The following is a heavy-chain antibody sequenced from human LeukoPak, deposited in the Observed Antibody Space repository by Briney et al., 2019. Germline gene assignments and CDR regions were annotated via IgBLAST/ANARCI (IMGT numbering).Heavy chain of an antibody. CDR2: IIPKNGDT. Sequence: GASVKVSCKASGYTFSVYYIHWLRQAPGQGLEWMGWIIPKNGDTNYAQKFRDRVTMTRDTSISTAYMEINSLTSDDTAVYYCARGVLLQGRGAFDIWGQGAMVTVSS. J-gene: IGHJ3*02. D-gene: IGHD3-10*01. V-gene: IGHV1-2*02. CDR1: GYTFSVYY. CDR3: ARGVLLQGRGAFDI.